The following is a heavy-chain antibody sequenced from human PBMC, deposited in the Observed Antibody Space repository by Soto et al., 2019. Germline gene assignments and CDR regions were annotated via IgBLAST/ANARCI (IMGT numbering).Heavy chain of an antibody. V-gene: IGHV1-69*06. Sequence: QVQLVQSGAEVKKSGSPVKVSCTASGGTFSSYSINWVRQAPGQGLVWMGGVIPIFGKPTYAQKFQGRLTITADKSTSTAYMELTSLRYDVTAVYYCARERSYYYAMDVWGQGTTVTVSS. J-gene: IGHJ6*02. CDR2: VIPIFGKP. CDR1: GGTFSSYS. CDR3: ARERSYYYAMDV.